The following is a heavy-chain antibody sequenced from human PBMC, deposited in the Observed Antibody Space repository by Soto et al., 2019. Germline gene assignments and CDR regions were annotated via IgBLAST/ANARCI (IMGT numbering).Heavy chain of an antibody. V-gene: IGHV3-23*01. CDR1: GVTFGSYA. J-gene: IGHJ6*04. D-gene: IGHD3-22*01. CDR3: AKAITMLVVPFNNGMDV. Sequence: GGTLGLSCAASGVTFGSYAMSWVRQAPGKGLEWVSAISGSGGSTYYADSVKGRFTISRDNSKNTLYLQMNSLRAEDTAVYYCAKAITMLVVPFNNGMDVWANWTTLTVS. CDR2: ISGSGGST.